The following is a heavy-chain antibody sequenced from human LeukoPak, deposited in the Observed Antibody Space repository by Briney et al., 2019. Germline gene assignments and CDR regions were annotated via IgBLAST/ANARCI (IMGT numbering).Heavy chain of an antibody. Sequence: PGGSLRLSCAASGFTFDDYGMSWVRQAPGKGLEWVSGIRWNGDTKGYADSVKGRFTISRDNAKNSLYLQMNRLRAEDTAFYYCARGMTDFEYWGQGTLVTVSS. J-gene: IGHJ4*02. CDR1: GFTFDDYG. V-gene: IGHV3-20*04. CDR2: IRWNGDTK. CDR3: ARGMTDFEY.